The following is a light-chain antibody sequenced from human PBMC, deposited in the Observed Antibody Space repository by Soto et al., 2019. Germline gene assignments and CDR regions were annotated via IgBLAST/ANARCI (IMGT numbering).Light chain of an antibody. CDR2: GAS. CDR1: QSVDNGY. J-gene: IGKJ1*01. CDR3: QQYGSSQWT. V-gene: IGKV3-20*01. Sequence: EIVLTQSPGTLSLSPGERATLSCRASQSVDNGYLAWYQQKPGQAPRLLIYGASSRATGIPDRFGGSGAGTDFTLTVSRLEPEDFAVYYCQQYGSSQWTFDQGTKVEIK.